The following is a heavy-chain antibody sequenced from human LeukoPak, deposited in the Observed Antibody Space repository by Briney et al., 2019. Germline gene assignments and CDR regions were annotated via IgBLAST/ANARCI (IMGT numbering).Heavy chain of an antibody. D-gene: IGHD2-2*01. CDR2: ISGSGGST. V-gene: IGHV3-23*01. CDR3: AKVRVPAAHVYWFDP. J-gene: IGHJ5*02. Sequence: GGSLRLSCAASGFTLSSYAMSWVRQAPGKGLEWVSAISGSGGSTYYADSVKGRFTISRDNSKNTLYLQMNSLRAEDTAVYYCAKVRVPAAHVYWFDPWGQGTLVTVSS. CDR1: GFTLSSYA.